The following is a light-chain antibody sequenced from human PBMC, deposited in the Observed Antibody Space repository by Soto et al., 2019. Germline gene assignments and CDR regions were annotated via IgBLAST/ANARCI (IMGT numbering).Light chain of an antibody. CDR2: LAS. CDR1: QSLLHHNGNNY. J-gene: IGKJ5*01. CDR3: LQALEIPPT. V-gene: IGKV2-28*01. Sequence: DIVVTQSPLYLPVTPGEPASISCRSSQSLLHHNGNNYLDWYLQKPGQSPQLLFYLASVRASGVPDRFSGSGSGTDFTLKISRVEAEDVWIYYCLQALEIPPTFGQGTRLEMK.